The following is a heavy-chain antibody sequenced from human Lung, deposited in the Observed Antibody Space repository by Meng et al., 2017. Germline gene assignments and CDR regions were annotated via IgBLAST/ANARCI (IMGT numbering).Heavy chain of an antibody. CDR1: GFYFSNAW. D-gene: IGHD3-9*01. CDR2: IKSNTDGGTT. CDR3: TWDDKAVSDY. V-gene: IGHV3-15*01. J-gene: IGHJ4*02. Sequence: LVGAWGDLVKPGGSLRLFCAASGFYFSNAWMSWVRQAPGKGLEWVGRIKSNTDGGTTEYAAPVTGRFTISRDDSKSTLNLHLSGLRTDDTGVYYCTWDDKAVSDYWGQGTLVTVSS.